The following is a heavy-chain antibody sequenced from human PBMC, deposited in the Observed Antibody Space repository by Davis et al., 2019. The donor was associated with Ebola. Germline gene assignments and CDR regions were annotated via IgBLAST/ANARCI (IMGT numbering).Heavy chain of an antibody. CDR2: ISSSSSYI. Sequence: GESLKISCAASGFTFSSYSMNWVRQAPGKGLEWVSSISSSSSYIYYADSVKGRFTISRDNAKNSLYLQMNSLRAEDTAVYYCAREVASSYYYGMDVWGQGTTVTVSS. J-gene: IGHJ6*02. CDR3: AREVASSYYYGMDV. V-gene: IGHV3-21*01. CDR1: GFTFSSYS.